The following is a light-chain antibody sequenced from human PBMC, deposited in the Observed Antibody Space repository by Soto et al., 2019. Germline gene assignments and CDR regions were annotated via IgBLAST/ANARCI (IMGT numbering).Light chain of an antibody. Sequence: PGERATLSCRASQSVSSDLVWYQQKPGLAPRLLIYDASSRATGVPARFSGSGFGTEFTLTISSLQSEDYAVYYCQQYNNLPRTFGGGTKVDIK. V-gene: IGKV3-15*01. CDR1: QSVSSD. CDR2: DAS. J-gene: IGKJ4*01. CDR3: QQYNNLPRT.